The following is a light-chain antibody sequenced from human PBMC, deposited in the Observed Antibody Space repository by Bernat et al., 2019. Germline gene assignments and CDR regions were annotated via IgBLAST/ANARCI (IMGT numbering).Light chain of an antibody. V-gene: IGLV2-14*03. CDR1: SSDVGGYNY. CDR3: SSYTSSSTLV. J-gene: IGLJ3*02. CDR2: DVR. Sequence: QSALTQPASVSGSPGQSITISCTGTSSDVGGYNYVSWYQQHLGRAPKLMIYDVRDRPSGISNRFSGSKSGNTASLTISGLLAEDEADYYCSSYTSSSTLVFGGGTRLTVL.